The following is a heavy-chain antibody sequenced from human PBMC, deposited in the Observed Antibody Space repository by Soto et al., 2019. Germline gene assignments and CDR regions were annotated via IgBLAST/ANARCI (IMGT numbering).Heavy chain of an antibody. Sequence: SETLPLRTTVSGGYVKSVGYHWIWIQEHPGKGLEWIGDIYYSGSTYYNPSLKSRVTISIDTSTNHFSLHLSALTAADTAVYYCARAPIPNWNYYGMDVLGQGTTVTVSS. CDR1: GGYVKSVGYH. J-gene: IGHJ6*02. D-gene: IGHD1-1*01. CDR3: ARAPIPNWNYYGMDV. CDR2: IYYSGST. V-gene: IGHV4-31*03.